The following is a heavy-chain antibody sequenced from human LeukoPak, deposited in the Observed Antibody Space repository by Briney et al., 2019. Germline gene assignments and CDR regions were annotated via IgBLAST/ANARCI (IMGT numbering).Heavy chain of an antibody. J-gene: IGHJ5*02. CDR3: ARDIAVVTGWFDP. CDR1: GFTFSDYY. Sequence: PGGSLRLSCAASGFTFSDYYMTWIRQAPGKGLEWVSYISSSGSTIYYADSVKGRFTISRDNAKNSLYLQMNSLRAEDTAVYYCARDIAVVTGWFDPWGQGTLVTVSS. V-gene: IGHV3-11*01. D-gene: IGHD2-21*02. CDR2: ISSSGSTI.